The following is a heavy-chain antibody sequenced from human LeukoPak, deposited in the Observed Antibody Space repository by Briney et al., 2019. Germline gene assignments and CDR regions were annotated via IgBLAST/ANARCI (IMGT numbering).Heavy chain of an antibody. Sequence: GRSLRLSCAASGFTFSSYSMNWVRQAPGKGPEWGSSISSSSSYIYYADSVKGRFTISRANAKNSLYLQVKGLRDEDTAVYYCARWGGSVVSDGDSFDYWGQGTLVTVSS. CDR2: ISSSSSYI. CDR1: GFTFSSYS. D-gene: IGHD2-2*01. V-gene: IGHV3-21*01. J-gene: IGHJ4*02. CDR3: ARWGGSVVSDGDSFDY.